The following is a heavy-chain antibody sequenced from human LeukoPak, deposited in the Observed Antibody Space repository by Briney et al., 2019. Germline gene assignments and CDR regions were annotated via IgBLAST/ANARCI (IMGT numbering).Heavy chain of an antibody. Sequence: PSETLSLTCTVSGGSISSSSYYWGWIRQPPGKGLEWIGSIYYSGSTYYNPSLKSRVTISVDTSKNQFSLKLSSVTAADTAAYYCARQDCGDFDYWGQGTLVTVSS. CDR3: ARQDCGDFDY. CDR1: GGSISSSSYY. CDR2: IYYSGST. J-gene: IGHJ4*02. V-gene: IGHV4-39*01. D-gene: IGHD4-17*01.